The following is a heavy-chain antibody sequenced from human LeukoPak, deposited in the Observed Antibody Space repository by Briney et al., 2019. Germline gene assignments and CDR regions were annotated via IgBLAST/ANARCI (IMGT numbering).Heavy chain of an antibody. V-gene: IGHV3-48*02. CDR2: IRSSSSTT. Sequence: GGSLRLSCAASGFTFNSYSMNWVRQAPGKGLEWVSHIRSSSSTTYYEDSVKGRFTISRDNDKNSLYLEMNSLRDEDTAVYYCARGFVLDIWGQGTIVTVSS. CDR3: ARGFVLDI. J-gene: IGHJ3*02. CDR1: GFTFNSYS. D-gene: IGHD3-3*01.